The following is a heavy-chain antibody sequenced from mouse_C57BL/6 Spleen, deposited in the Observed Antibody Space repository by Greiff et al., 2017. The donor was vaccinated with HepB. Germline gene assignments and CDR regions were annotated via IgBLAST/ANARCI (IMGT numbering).Heavy chain of an antibody. V-gene: IGHV14-3*01. CDR1: GFNIKNTY. CDR3: ARIPITPVVATDY. J-gene: IGHJ2*01. Sequence: VQLQQSVAELVRPGASVKLSCTASGFNIKNTYMHWVKQRPEQGLEWIGRIDPANGNTKYAPKFQGKATITADTSSNTAYLQLSSRTSEDTAIYYWARIPITPVVATDYWGHGTTLTVSS. CDR2: IDPANGNT. D-gene: IGHD1-1*01.